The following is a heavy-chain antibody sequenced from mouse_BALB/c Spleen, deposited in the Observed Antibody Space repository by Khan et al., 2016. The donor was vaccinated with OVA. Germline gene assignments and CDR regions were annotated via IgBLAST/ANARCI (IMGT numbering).Heavy chain of an antibody. CDR1: GYTFTYYV. CDR2: IYPGSDNA. D-gene: IGHD2-3*01. J-gene: IGHJ2*01. V-gene: IGHV1-81*01. Sequence: VELVESGPELVKPGASVKMSCKASGYTFTYYVITWVKQRTGQGLEWIGEIYPGSDNAYYNERFKGKATLTADKSSNTTHMQLSSLTSEDSAVYFCARGDGYYVYFDSGARAPLSQSPQ. CDR3: ARGDGYYVYFDS.